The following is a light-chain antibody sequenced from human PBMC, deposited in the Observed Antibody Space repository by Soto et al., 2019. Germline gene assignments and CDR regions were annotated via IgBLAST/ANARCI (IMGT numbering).Light chain of an antibody. J-gene: IGLJ1*01. V-gene: IGLV2-8*01. Sequence: QSVLTQPPSASGSPGQSVTISCTGTSSDVGGYDYVSWYQQHPVKAPKLMIYEVTIRPSGVSDRFSGSKSGNTASLTVSGLQAEDEADYYCVSYTARSSYVFGTGTKLTV. CDR3: VSYTARSSYV. CDR2: EVT. CDR1: SSDVGGYDY.